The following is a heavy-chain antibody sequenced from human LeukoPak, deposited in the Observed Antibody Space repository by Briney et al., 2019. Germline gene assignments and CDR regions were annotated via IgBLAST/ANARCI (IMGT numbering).Heavy chain of an antibody. Sequence: GGSLRLSCAASGFTFSSYGMHWVRQAPGKGLEWVAVISYDGSNKYYADSVKGRFTISRDNSKNTLYLQMNSLRAEDTAVYYCARLDSSAGQPYWGQGTLVTVSS. V-gene: IGHV3-30*03. CDR3: ARLDSSAGQPY. J-gene: IGHJ4*02. D-gene: IGHD6-19*01. CDR2: ISYDGSNK. CDR1: GFTFSSYG.